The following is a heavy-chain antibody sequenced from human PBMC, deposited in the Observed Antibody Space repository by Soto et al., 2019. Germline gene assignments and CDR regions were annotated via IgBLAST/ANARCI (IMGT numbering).Heavy chain of an antibody. CDR2: IIPIFGTA. V-gene: IGHV1-69*13. D-gene: IGHD3-10*01. Sequence: SVKVSCKASGGTFSSYAISWVRQAPGQGLEWMGGIIPIFGTANYAQKFQGRVTITADESTSTAYMELSSLRSEDTAVYYCASLQYYYGSGTHTPYYFDYWGQGTLVTVSS. J-gene: IGHJ4*02. CDR3: ASLQYYYGSGTHTPYYFDY. CDR1: GGTFSSYA.